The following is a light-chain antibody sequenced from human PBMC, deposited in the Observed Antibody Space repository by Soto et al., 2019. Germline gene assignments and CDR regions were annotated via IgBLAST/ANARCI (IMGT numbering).Light chain of an antibody. Sequence: EIVMTQSPATLSVPPLETATLSCMASQSVAGNLAWYQQKPGQPPRLLIYGVSTRATGVPARFSGSGSETDFSLTISRLEPEDFAVYYCQLYGSSPRWTFGQGTKVDIK. CDR1: QSVAGN. CDR2: GVS. CDR3: QLYGSSPRWT. J-gene: IGKJ1*01. V-gene: IGKV3-15*01.